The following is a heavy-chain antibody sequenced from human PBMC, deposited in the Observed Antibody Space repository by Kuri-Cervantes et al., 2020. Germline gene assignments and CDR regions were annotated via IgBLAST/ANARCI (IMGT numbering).Heavy chain of an antibody. V-gene: IGHV1-46*01. Sequence: ASMKVSCKASGYTFISYCMHWVRQAHGQGLEWKGIINPSGGSTSYAQMFQSRVTMTRDTSTSTVYMELSSPRPEDTAVYYCAREEVGVVVAPADSAKRLPTWFDPWGQGTLVTVSS. CDR1: GYTFISYC. D-gene: IGHD2-2*01. CDR3: AREEVGVVVAPADSAKRLPTWFDP. CDR2: INPSGGST. J-gene: IGHJ5*02.